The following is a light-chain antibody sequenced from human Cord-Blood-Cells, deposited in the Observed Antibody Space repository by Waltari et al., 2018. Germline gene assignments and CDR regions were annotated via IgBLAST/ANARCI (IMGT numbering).Light chain of an antibody. CDR3: CSYAGSYTWV. J-gene: IGLJ3*02. CDR2: DVS. CDR1: SSAVGGYNY. Sequence: QSALTQPRSVYGSPGQPVTISCTGTSSAVGGYNYVSWYQQPPGKAPKLMIYDVSKRPSGVPDRFSGSKSGNTASLTISGLQAEDEADYYCCSYAGSYTWVFGGGTKLTVL. V-gene: IGLV2-11*01.